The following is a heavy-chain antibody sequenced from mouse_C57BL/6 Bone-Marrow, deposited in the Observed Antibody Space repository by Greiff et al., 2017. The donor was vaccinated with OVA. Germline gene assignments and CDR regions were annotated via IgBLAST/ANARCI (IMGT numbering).Heavy chain of an antibody. V-gene: IGHV14-4*01. CDR1: GFNIKDDY. CDR2: IDPENGDT. D-gene: IGHD2-3*01. CDR3: TTPDGYYVGY. J-gene: IGHJ2*01. Sequence: EVQLQQSGAELVRPGASVKLSCTASGFNIKDDYMHWVKQRPEQGLEWIGWIDPENGDTEYASKFQGKATITADTSSNPAYLQLSSLTAEDTAVYYCTTPDGYYVGYWGQGTTLTVSS.